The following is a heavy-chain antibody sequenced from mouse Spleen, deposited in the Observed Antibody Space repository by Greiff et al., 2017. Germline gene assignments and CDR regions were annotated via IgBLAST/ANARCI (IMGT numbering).Heavy chain of an antibody. V-gene: IGHV1S137*01. D-gene: IGHD1-1*02. Sequence: LQESGAELVRPGVSVKISCKGSGYTFTDYAMHWVKQSHAKSLEWIGVISTYYGDASYNQKFKGKATMTVDKSSSTAYMELARLTSEDSAIYYCARGWERDYFDYWGQGTTLTVSS. CDR1: GYTFTDYA. CDR2: ISTYYGDA. CDR3: ARGWERDYFDY. J-gene: IGHJ2*01.